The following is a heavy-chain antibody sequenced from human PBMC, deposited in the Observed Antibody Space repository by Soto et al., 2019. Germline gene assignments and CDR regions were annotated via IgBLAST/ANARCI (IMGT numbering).Heavy chain of an antibody. D-gene: IGHD3-16*01. CDR2: IGLSGDTI. J-gene: IGHJ4*02. V-gene: IGHV3-48*03. Sequence: LRLSCAVSGFSFANYEMNWVRQAPGKGLEWIAYIGLSGDTIYYADSVKGRFTISRDHAKNSLELQMNSLRADDTALYYCARESFSASPNFFDYWGRGTQVTVSS. CDR3: ARESFSASPNFFDY. CDR1: GFSFANYE.